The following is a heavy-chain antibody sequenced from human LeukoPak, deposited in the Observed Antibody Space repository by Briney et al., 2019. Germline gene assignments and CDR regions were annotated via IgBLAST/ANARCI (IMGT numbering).Heavy chain of an antibody. D-gene: IGHD6-13*01. CDR3: ARGPSWSNFDY. Sequence: GGSLRLSCAVSGFTFSGHWMFWVRQAPGKGLEWVSSDGSGTGYTDSVKGRFTVSRDNARNTLYLQMNSLRAEDTAVYYCARGPSWSNFDYWGQGTLVTVSS. J-gene: IGHJ4*02. V-gene: IGHV3-74*01. CDR1: GFTFSGHW. CDR2: DGSGT.